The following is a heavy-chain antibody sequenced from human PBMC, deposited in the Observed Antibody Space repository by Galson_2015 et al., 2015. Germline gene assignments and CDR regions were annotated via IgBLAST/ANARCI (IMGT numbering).Heavy chain of an antibody. J-gene: IGHJ6*02. CDR1: GFTFSSYG. CDR3: ARGGIAVAANYYYYGMDV. D-gene: IGHD6-19*01. Sequence: SLRLSCAASGFTFSSYGMHWVRQAPGKGLEWVAVIWYDGSNKYYADSVKGRFTISRDNSKNTLYLQMNSLRAEDTAVYYCARGGIAVAANYYYYGMDVWGQGTTVTVSS. V-gene: IGHV3-33*01. CDR2: IWYDGSNK.